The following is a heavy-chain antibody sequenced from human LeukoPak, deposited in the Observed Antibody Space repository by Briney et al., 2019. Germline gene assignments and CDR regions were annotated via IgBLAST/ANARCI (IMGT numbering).Heavy chain of an antibody. V-gene: IGHV4-59*12. D-gene: IGHD3-22*01. CDR1: GGSISSYY. CDR3: AKDRAIYYDSRYFDY. J-gene: IGHJ4*02. CDR2: IYYSGST. Sequence: SETLSLTCTVSGGSISSYYWSWIRQPPGKGLEWIGYIYYSGSTNYNPSLKSRVTISVDTSKNQFSLKLSSVTAADTAVYYCAKDRAIYYDSRYFDYWGQGTLVTVSS.